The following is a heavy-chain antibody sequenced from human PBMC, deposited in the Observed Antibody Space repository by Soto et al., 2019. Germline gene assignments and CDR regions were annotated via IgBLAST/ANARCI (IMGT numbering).Heavy chain of an antibody. CDR3: TTNSSDYYDSIAYYAIDY. D-gene: IGHD3-22*01. J-gene: IGHJ4*02. V-gene: IGHV3-15*01. CDR2: IIRKTDGGTT. CDR1: GFTLSNAW. Sequence: PGGSLRLSCAASGFTLSNAWMSWVRQAPGKGLEWVGRIIRKTDGGTTDYAAPVKGRFTISRDDATNTLYLQMNSLKTAARAAYYSTTNSSDYYDSIAYYAIDYWGQGTLVTVSS.